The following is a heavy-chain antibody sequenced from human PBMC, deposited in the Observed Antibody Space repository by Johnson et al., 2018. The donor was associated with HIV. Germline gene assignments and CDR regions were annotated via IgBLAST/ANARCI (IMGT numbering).Heavy chain of an antibody. Sequence: LVESGGGLVQPGGSLRLSCVVSGFTFSDYAMSWVRRAPGQGLEWVAGISTDSIYTSHAGSVSGRFTVSRDNSKNTLYLQMSSLSAEDTALYYCATRDPTYRPGVFDIWGQGTMVTVSS. J-gene: IGHJ3*02. CDR2: ISTDSIYT. D-gene: IGHD2-8*01. V-gene: IGHV3-23*03. CDR3: ATRDPTYRPGVFDI. CDR1: GFTFSDYA.